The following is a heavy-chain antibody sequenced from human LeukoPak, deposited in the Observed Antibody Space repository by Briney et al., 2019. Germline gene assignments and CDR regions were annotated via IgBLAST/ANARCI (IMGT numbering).Heavy chain of an antibody. D-gene: IGHD3-3*01. CDR3: ARDNYDFWSGFPPEYNWFDP. Sequence: SETLSLTCAVYGGSFSGYYWSWIRQPPGKGLEWIGEINHSGSTNYNPSLKSRVTMSIDTSKNQFSLKLNSVTAADTAVYYCARDNYDFWSGFPPEYNWFDPWGQGTPLTVSS. V-gene: IGHV4-34*01. J-gene: IGHJ5*02. CDR1: GGSFSGYY. CDR2: INHSGST.